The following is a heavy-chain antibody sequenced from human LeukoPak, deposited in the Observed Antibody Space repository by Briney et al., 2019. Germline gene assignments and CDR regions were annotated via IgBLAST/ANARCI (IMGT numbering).Heavy chain of an antibody. V-gene: IGHV3-23*01. CDR2: MVGGGDT. J-gene: IGHJ5*02. CDR1: GFTFSSYA. Sequence: GGSLRLSCAASGFTFSSYAMSWVRQAPGKGLEWVSGMVGGGDTYYADFVKGRFTISRDNSKNTVYLQMNSLRVEDTAIYYCAKDLHYNDGRWEFDPWGQGTLVTVSS. CDR3: AKDLHYNDGRWEFDP. D-gene: IGHD5-24*01.